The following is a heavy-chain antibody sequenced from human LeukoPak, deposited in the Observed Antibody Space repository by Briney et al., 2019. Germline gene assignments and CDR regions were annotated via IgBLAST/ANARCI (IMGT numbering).Heavy chain of an antibody. D-gene: IGHD3-9*01. V-gene: IGHV1-18*01. CDR3: ARGSSGYFDWLSSGGGFDY. Sequence: GASVKVSCKASGYTFTSCGISWVRQAPGQGLEWMGWISAYNGNTNYAQKLQGRVTMTTDTSTSTAYMELRSLRSDDTAVYYCARGSSGYFDWLSSGGGFDYWGQGTLVTVSS. CDR1: GYTFTSCG. J-gene: IGHJ4*02. CDR2: ISAYNGNT.